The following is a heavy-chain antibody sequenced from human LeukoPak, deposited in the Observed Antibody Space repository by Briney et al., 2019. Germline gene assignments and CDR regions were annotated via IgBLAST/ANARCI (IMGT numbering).Heavy chain of an antibody. D-gene: IGHD3-10*01. J-gene: IGHJ5*02. V-gene: IGHV4-34*01. CDR3: ARGPYGSGTLRSRNWFDP. CDR2: INHSGST. CDR1: GGSFSGYY. Sequence: SETLSLTCAVYGGSFSGYYWSWIRQPPGKGLEWIGEINHSGSTNYNPSLKSRVTISVDTSKNQFSLKLSSVTAADTAVHYCARGPYGSGTLRSRNWFDPWGQGTLVTVSS.